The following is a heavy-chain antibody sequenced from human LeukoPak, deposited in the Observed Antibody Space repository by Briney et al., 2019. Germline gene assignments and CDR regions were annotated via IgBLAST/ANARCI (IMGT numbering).Heavy chain of an antibody. D-gene: IGHD2-2*01. J-gene: IGHJ4*02. Sequence: PGGSLRLSCAASGFTFSDYYMSWIRQAPGKGLEWVSYITSSGRTKSYADSVKGRFTISRDNAKNSLYLQMNSLRAEDTAVYYCVRDLDPCSSTNCEPYYFDYWGQEALVTVSS. CDR2: ITSSGRTK. CDR1: GFTFSDYY. V-gene: IGHV3-11*01. CDR3: VRDLDPCSSTNCEPYYFDY.